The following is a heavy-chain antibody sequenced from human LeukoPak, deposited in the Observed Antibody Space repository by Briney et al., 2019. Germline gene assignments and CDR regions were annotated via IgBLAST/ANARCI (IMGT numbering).Heavy chain of an antibody. D-gene: IGHD2-15*01. J-gene: IGHJ4*02. CDR2: MNPNSGNT. CDR1: GYTFTSYD. Sequence: ASVKVSCKASGYTFTSYDINWVRQATGQGLEWMGWMNPNSGNTGYAQKFQGRVTMTRNTPISTAYMKLSSLRSEDTAVYYCARGRKRGGSCYFYHWGQGTLVTVSS. CDR3: ARGRKRGGSCYFYH. V-gene: IGHV1-8*01.